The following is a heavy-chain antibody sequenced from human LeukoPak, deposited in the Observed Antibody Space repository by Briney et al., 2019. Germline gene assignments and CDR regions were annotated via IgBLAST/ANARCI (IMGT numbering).Heavy chain of an antibody. Sequence: GGSLRLSCTASGLTLSNYWMIWGRQATGKGLQWVAEIKQDGSEKYYVDSVKGRFTISRDNAENSLYLRMNSLRVEDTAVYYCAARSSGNPYFWGQGTLVTVSS. CDR3: AARSSGNPYF. CDR2: IKQDGSEK. D-gene: IGHD1-26*01. J-gene: IGHJ4*02. CDR1: GLTLSNYW. V-gene: IGHV3-7*03.